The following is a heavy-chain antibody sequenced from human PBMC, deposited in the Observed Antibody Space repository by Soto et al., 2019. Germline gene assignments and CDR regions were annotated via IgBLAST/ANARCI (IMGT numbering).Heavy chain of an antibody. V-gene: IGHV1-58*02. D-gene: IGHD6-19*01. CDR3: ARPREAGKYYYGVDV. CDR2: IVVGSGHI. Sequence: ASVKVSCKASGFTFTTSAMQWVRQARGQRLEWIGWIVVGSGHINYAQQFHERVTISADKSISTAYLQWSSLKASDTAMYYCARPREAGKYYYGVDVWGQGTTVTVSS. CDR1: GFTFTTSA. J-gene: IGHJ6*02.